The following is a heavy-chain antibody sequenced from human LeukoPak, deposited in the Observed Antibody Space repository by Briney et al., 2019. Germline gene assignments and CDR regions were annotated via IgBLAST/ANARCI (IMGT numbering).Heavy chain of an antibody. V-gene: IGHV1-69*04. CDR1: GGTFSSYA. CDR2: IIPILGIA. CDR3: ARVAQAVAFDI. J-gene: IGHJ3*02. Sequence: ASVKVSCKASGGTFSSYAISWVRQPPGQGLEWMGRIIPILGIANYAQKFQGRVTITADKSTSTAYMELSSLRSEDTAVYYCARVAQAVAFDIWGQGTMVTVSS.